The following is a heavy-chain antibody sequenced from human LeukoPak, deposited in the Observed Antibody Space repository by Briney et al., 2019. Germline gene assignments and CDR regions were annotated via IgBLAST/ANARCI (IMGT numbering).Heavy chain of an antibody. J-gene: IGHJ4*02. Sequence: GGSLRLSCAASGFTFSDYAMHWVRQAPGKGLEWVALISYDGTNKYYADSVKGRFTISRDNSKNTLYLQMNSLRAEDTAVYYCARDTCGGDCYWDLVWGQGTLVTVSS. CDR1: GFTFSDYA. CDR2: ISYDGTNK. CDR3: ARDTCGGDCYWDLV. V-gene: IGHV3-30*14. D-gene: IGHD2-21*01.